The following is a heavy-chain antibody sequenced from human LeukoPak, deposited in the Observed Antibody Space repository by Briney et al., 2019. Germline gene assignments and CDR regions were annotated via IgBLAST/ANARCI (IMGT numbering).Heavy chain of an antibody. V-gene: IGHV3-23*01. CDR2: ISGSGDST. Sequence: SGGSLRLSCAASGFTFSSYAMSWVRQAPGKGLEWVSGISGSGDSTSYADSVKGRFTISRDNSKNTLYLQMNSLRAEDTAVYYCAKERGFLLGTTTLDYWGQGTLVTVSS. J-gene: IGHJ4*02. CDR1: GFTFSSYA. CDR3: AKERGFLLGTTTLDY. D-gene: IGHD1-1*01.